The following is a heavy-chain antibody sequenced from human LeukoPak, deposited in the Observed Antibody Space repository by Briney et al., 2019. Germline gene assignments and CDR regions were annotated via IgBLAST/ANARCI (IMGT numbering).Heavy chain of an antibody. V-gene: IGHV1-46*03. Sequence: ASVKVSCKASGYTFTSYYMHWVRQAPGQGLEWMGIINPSGGSTSYAQKFQGRVTMTRDTSTSPAYMELSSLRSEDTAVYYCARDGTPGWNTLGNRWFDPWGQGTLVTVSS. CDR2: INPSGGST. J-gene: IGHJ5*02. D-gene: IGHD1/OR15-1a*01. CDR1: GYTFTSYY. CDR3: ARDGTPGWNTLGNRWFDP.